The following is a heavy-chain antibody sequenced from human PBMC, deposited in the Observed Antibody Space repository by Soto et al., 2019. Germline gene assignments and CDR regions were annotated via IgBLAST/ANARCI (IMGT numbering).Heavy chain of an antibody. D-gene: IGHD2-21*01. CDR2: IIPMLGTR. J-gene: IGHJ3*02. CDR1: GGTFSTYS. Sequence: QVQLVQSGAEVKKPGSSVKVSCKDSGGTFSTYSLFWVRQAPGQGLEWMGRIIPMLGTRNYAQRFQDRVTITADKTTATAHMELSSLRSEDTALYYCTVGSWSGEVFDIWGQGTMFTVSS. V-gene: IGHV1-69*08. CDR3: TVGSWSGEVFDI.